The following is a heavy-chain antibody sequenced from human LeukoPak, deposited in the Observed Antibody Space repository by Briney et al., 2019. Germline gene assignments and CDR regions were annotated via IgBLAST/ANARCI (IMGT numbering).Heavy chain of an antibody. J-gene: IGHJ3*02. Sequence: SETLSLTCTVSGNSISSGDNYWRWIRQPAGKGLEWIGRIYTSGSTNYNPSLKSRVTISGDTSKNQFSLKLNSVTATDTAVYYCAREGLAARRGGFDIWGQGTVVTVSA. CDR1: GNSISSGDNY. D-gene: IGHD6-6*01. CDR3: AREGLAARRGGFDI. CDR2: IYTSGST. V-gene: IGHV4-61*02.